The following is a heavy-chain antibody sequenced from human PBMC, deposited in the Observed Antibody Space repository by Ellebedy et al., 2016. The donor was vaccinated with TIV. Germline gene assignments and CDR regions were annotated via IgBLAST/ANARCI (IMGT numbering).Heavy chain of an antibody. D-gene: IGHD6-13*01. CDR2: ISYDGSNK. CDR1: GFTFSSYG. CDR3: AKELSSSWYSPNYFDY. Sequence: GGSLRLSXAASGFTFSSYGMHWVRQAPGKGLEWVAVISYDGSNKYYADSVKGRFTISRDNSKNTLYLQMNSLRAEDTAVYYCAKELSSSWYSPNYFDYWGQGTLVTVSS. V-gene: IGHV3-30*18. J-gene: IGHJ4*02.